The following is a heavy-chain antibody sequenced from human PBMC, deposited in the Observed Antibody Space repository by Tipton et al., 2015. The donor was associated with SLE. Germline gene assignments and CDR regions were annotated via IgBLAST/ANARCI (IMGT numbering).Heavy chain of an antibody. Sequence: TLSLTCTVSGGSITSSGFYWGWFRQPPGKGLEWIGSIDYSGRTYYTPSLKSQVTISVDTSKNQFSLKLSSVTAADTAFYYCTRDSDGRRAFELWGQGKMVTVSS. J-gene: IGHJ3*01. CDR1: GGSITSSGFY. D-gene: IGHD1-14*01. CDR3: TRDSDGRRAFEL. V-gene: IGHV4-39*07. CDR2: IDYSGRT.